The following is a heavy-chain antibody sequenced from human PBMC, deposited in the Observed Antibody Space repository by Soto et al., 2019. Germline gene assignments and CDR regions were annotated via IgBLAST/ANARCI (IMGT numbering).Heavy chain of an antibody. Sequence: GGSLRLSCAASGFTFSSYWMHWVRQAPGKGLVWVSRINSDGSSTSYADSVKGRFTISRDNAKNTLYLQMNSLRAEDTAVYYCARETMVRGALDYWCQGTLVTVSS. D-gene: IGHD3-10*01. CDR3: ARETMVRGALDY. CDR2: INSDGSST. CDR1: GFTFSSYW. V-gene: IGHV3-74*01. J-gene: IGHJ4*02.